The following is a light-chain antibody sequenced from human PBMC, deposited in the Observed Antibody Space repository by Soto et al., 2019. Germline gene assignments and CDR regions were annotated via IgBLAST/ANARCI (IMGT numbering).Light chain of an antibody. Sequence: QSALTQPASVSGSPGQSITISCTGTSSDVGGSDLVSWYQQHPGKAPKLMIYEVSKRPSGISNRFSGSKSGNTASLIISGLQGDDEVDYYCCSYISSNTLLFGGGNKLTVL. CDR1: SSDVGGSDL. CDR2: EVS. V-gene: IGLV2-23*02. J-gene: IGLJ2*01. CDR3: CSYISSNTLL.